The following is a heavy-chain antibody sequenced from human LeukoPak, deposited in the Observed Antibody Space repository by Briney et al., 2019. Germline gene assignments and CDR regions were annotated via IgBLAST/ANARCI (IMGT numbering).Heavy chain of an antibody. CDR3: ARGSPYGRFLEWLLGYGQRWFDP. V-gene: IGHV4-34*01. CDR1: GGSFSGYY. CDR2: INHSGST. D-gene: IGHD3-3*01. J-gene: IGHJ5*02. Sequence: SETLSLTCAVYGGSFSGYYWSWIRQPPGKGLEWIGEINHSGSTNYNPSLKSRVTISVGTSKNQFSLKLSSVTAADTAVYYCARGSPYGRFLEWLLGYGQRWFDPWGQGTLVTVSS.